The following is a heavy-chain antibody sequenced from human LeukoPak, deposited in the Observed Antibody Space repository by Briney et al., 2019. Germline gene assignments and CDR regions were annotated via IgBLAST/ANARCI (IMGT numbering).Heavy chain of an antibody. CDR1: GGAISSSSYY. Sequence: SETLSLTCTVSGGAISSSSYYWGWIRQPPGKGLEWIGSIYYSGSTYYNPSLKSRVTISVDTSKNQFSLKLSSVTAADTAVYYCARRRVLRYFDRYSTVNGMDVWGQGTTVTVSS. CDR3: ARRRVLRYFDRYSTVNGMDV. CDR2: IYYSGST. D-gene: IGHD3-9*01. J-gene: IGHJ6*02. V-gene: IGHV4-39*01.